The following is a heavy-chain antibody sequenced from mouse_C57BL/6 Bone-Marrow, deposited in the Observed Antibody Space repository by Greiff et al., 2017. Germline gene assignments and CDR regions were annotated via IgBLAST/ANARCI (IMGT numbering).Heavy chain of an antibody. Sequence: QVHVKQPGAELVRPGPSVKLSCKASGYTFTSYWMHWVKQRPIQGLEWIGNIDPSDSETHYNQKFKDKATLTVDKSSSTAYMLLSSLTSEDSAVYYCARLRYYYGSSLWGQGTTLTVSS. D-gene: IGHD1-1*01. CDR1: GYTFTSYW. CDR3: ARLRYYYGSSL. CDR2: IDPSDSET. J-gene: IGHJ2*01. V-gene: IGHV1-52*01.